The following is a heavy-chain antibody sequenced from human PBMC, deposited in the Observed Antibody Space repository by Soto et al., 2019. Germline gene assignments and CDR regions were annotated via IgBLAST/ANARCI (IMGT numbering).Heavy chain of an antibody. J-gene: IGHJ3*02. CDR2: ISAYNGNT. CDR3: ARVRYDWAFDIWGRYDWAFDI. D-gene: IGHD3-16*01. V-gene: IGHV1-18*01. Sequence: GASVKVSCKASGYTFTSYAISWVRQAPGQGLEWMGWISAYNGNTNYAQKLQGRVTMTTDTSTSTVYMELRSLRSDDTAVYYCARVRYDWAFDIWGRYDWAFDIWGQGTMVTVSS. CDR1: GYTFTSYA.